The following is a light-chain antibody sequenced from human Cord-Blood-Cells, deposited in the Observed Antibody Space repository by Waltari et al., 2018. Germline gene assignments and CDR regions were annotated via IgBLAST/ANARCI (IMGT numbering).Light chain of an antibody. CDR1: NIGSKS. CDR3: QVWDSSSDRV. J-gene: IGLJ2*01. CDR2: YDS. Sequence: ARITCGGNNIGSKSVHWYQQKPGQAPVLVIYYDSDRPSGIPERFSGSNSGNTATLTISRVEAGDEADYYCQVWDSSSDRVFGGGTKLTVL. V-gene: IGLV3-21*04.